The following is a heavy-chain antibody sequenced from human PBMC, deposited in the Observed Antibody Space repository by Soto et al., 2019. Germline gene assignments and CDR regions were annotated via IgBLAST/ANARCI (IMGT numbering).Heavy chain of an antibody. D-gene: IGHD4-17*01. CDR2: IYYSGST. Sequence: QVQLQESGPGLVKPSQTLSLTCTVSGGSVSSGGFCWSWIRQHPGKGLEWIGYIYYSGSTYYNQSLKSRVTISVDTSKNQFSLKLSSVTAADTAVYYCASRDSGYAFDIWGQGTMVTVSS. V-gene: IGHV4-31*03. J-gene: IGHJ3*02. CDR1: GGSVSSGGFC. CDR3: ASRDSGYAFDI.